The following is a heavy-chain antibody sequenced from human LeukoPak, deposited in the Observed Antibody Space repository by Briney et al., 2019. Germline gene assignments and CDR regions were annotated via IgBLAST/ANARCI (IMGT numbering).Heavy chain of an antibody. CDR3: ARANYYDSSGYSYY. D-gene: IGHD3-22*01. J-gene: IGHJ4*02. Sequence: VKVSCKASGYTFTSYGISWVRQAPGQGLEWMGWISAYNGNTNYAQKLQGRVTMTTDTSTSTAYMELRSLRSDDTAVYYCARANYYDSSGYSYYWGQGTLVTVSS. CDR2: ISAYNGNT. CDR1: GYTFTSYG. V-gene: IGHV1-18*01.